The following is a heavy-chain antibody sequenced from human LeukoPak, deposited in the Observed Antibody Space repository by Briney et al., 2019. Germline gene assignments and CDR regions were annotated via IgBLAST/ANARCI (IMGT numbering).Heavy chain of an antibody. D-gene: IGHD6-6*01. CDR3: AKDSDSSSFDY. V-gene: IGHV1-46*01. CDR2: INPSDGGT. Sequence: RASVKVSCKASGYTFTSYYIHWVRQAPGQGLEWMGIINPSDGGTTYAQKFQGRVTVTRDTSTSTVYMELSSLRSEDTAVYYCAKDSDSSSFDYWGQGTLVTVSS. J-gene: IGHJ4*02. CDR1: GYTFTSYY.